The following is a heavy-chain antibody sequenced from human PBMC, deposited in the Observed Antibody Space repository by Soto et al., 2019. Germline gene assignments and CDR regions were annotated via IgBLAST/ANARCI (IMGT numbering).Heavy chain of an antibody. J-gene: IGHJ4*02. CDR1: GGSIRNGDYY. V-gene: IGHV4-30-4*01. CDR2: VYYSGTT. D-gene: IGHD1-26*01. CDR3: VTVNLVGAAYHVDY. Sequence: QVQLQEWGPGLVKPSQTLSLTCTVSGGSIRNGDYYWGWIRQPPGKGLEWIGYVYYSGTTYSHPSLKSRVTTSVDTSENECSLRLSSVTASDTAVYYCVTVNLVGAAYHVDYWGAGTLVTVSS.